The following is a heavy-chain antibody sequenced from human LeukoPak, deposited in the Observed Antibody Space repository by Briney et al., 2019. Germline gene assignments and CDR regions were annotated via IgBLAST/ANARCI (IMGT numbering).Heavy chain of an antibody. CDR3: ARGRGWGTFDI. CDR1: GFTLSSYD. V-gene: IGHV3-13*04. Sequence: GGSLRLSCAASGFTLSSYDMHWVRQGTGKGLEWVSAIGTAGDTYYPGSVKGRFTTSRENAKNSLYLQMNSLRVGDTAVYYCARGRGWGTFDIWGQGTMVTVSS. J-gene: IGHJ3*02. CDR2: IGTAGDT. D-gene: IGHD3-10*01.